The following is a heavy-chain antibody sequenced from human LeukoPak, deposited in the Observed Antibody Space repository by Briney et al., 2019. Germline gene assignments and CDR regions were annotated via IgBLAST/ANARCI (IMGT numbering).Heavy chain of an antibody. CDR2: IYTSGST. V-gene: IGHV4-61*02. D-gene: IGHD3-16*02. Sequence: SQTLSLTCTVSGGSISSGSYYWSWIRQPAGKGLEWIGRIYTSGSTNYNTSLKSRVTISEDTSKNQFSLKLSSVTAADTAVYYCARVDVGLRLGELSFFWFDPWGQGTLVTVSS. CDR3: ARVDVGLRLGELSFFWFDP. J-gene: IGHJ5*02. CDR1: GGSISSGSYY.